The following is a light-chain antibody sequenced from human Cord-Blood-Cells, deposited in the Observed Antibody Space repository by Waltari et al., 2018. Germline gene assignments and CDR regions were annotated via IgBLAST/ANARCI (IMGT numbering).Light chain of an antibody. CDR1: SLRSYY. CDR3: NSRDSSGNHYV. Sequence: SSELTQDPAVSVALGQTVRITCQGDSLRSYYASWYQQKPGQAPVLVIYGKNNRHPGIPDRFSGSSSGNTASLTITGAQAEDEADYYCNSRDSSGNHYVFGTGTKVTVL. J-gene: IGLJ1*01. CDR2: GKN. V-gene: IGLV3-19*01.